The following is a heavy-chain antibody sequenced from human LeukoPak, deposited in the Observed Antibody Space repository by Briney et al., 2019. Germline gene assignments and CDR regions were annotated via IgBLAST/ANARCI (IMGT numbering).Heavy chain of an antibody. D-gene: IGHD3-22*01. CDR2: ISAYNGNT. CDR1: GYTFTSYG. CDR3: ARELPVIAAFDI. J-gene: IGHJ3*02. V-gene: IGHV1-18*01. Sequence: ASVKVSCKASGYTFTSYGISWVRQAPGQGLEWMGWISAYNGNTNYAQKLQCRVTMATDTSTSTAYMELRSLRSDDTAVYYCARELPVIAAFDIWGQGTMVTVSS.